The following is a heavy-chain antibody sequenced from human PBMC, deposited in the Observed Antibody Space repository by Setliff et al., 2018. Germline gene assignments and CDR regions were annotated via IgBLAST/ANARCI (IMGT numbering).Heavy chain of an antibody. J-gene: IGHJ4*02. D-gene: IGHD5-12*01. CDR1: GGTFSSYA. CDR3: ANVYSGYD. CDR2: FDPEDGET. V-gene: IGHV1-24*01. Sequence: ASVKVSCKASGGTFSSYAISWVRQAPGQGLEWMGGFDPEDGETIYAQKFQGRVTMTEDTSTDTAYMELSSLRSEDTAVYYCANVYSGYDWGQGTLVTVSS.